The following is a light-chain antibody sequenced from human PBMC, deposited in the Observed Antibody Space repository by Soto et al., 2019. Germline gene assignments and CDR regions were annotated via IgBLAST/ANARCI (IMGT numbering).Light chain of an antibody. V-gene: IGLV6-57*02. CDR1: SGSIASNY. CDR2: EDN. CDR3: QSYDSSNQRV. Sequence: NFMLTQPHSVSESPGKTVTISCTGSSGSIASNYVQWYRQRPGSAPTTVIYEDNQRPSGVPDRFSGSIDSSSNSASLTISGLKTEDEADYYCQSYDSSNQRVFGGGTKLTVL. J-gene: IGLJ2*01.